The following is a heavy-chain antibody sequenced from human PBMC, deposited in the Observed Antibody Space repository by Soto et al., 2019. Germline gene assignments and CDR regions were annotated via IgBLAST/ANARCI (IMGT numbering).Heavy chain of an antibody. CDR3: ARVAGISSPVGDNYYYMDV. J-gene: IGHJ6*03. V-gene: IGHV1-46*03. CDR1: GYTFTNHY. D-gene: IGHD2-21*02. Sequence: ASVKVSCKASGYTFTNHYMNWVRQAPGQGLEWMGIINPSGGSTSYAQKFKGRVIMTSDTSTSTVYMDLSSLRSEDTAVYYCARVAGISSPVGDNYYYMDVWGKGTTVTVSS. CDR2: INPSGGST.